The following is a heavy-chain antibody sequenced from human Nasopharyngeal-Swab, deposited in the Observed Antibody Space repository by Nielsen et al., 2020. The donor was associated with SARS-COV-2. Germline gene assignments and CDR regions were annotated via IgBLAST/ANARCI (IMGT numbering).Heavy chain of an antibody. J-gene: IGHJ3*02. Sequence: TLSLTCTVSGGSISSGSYYWSWIRQPAGKGLEWIGRIYTSGSTNYNPSLKSRVTISVDTSKNQFSLKLSSVTAADTAVYYCARDSSRYCSSTSCYNDAFDIWGQGTMVTVSS. D-gene: IGHD2-2*02. V-gene: IGHV4-61*02. CDR1: GGSISSGSYY. CDR2: IYTSGST. CDR3: ARDSSRYCSSTSCYNDAFDI.